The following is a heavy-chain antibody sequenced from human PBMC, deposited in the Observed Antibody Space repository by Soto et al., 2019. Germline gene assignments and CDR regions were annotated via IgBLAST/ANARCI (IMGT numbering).Heavy chain of an antibody. V-gene: IGHV3-30*03. CDR1: GFTFSSYG. J-gene: IGHJ4*02. D-gene: IGHD2-2*01. CDR3: ATERMGQYQLLPFFEY. Sequence: PGGSLRLSCAASGFTFSSYGMHWLRQAPGKGLEWVTVISFDGSNKYYADSVKGRFTISRDNSRNTLYLQMNSLRAEDTAVYYCATERMGQYQLLPFFEYWGQGTLVTVSS. CDR2: ISFDGSNK.